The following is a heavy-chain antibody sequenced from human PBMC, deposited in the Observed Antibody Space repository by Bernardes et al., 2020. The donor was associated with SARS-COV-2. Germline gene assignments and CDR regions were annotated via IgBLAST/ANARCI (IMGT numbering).Heavy chain of an antibody. V-gene: IGHV4-4*07. CDR2: IYTSGST. CDR1: GGSISSYY. D-gene: IGHD3-3*01. Sequence: TLSLTCTVSGGSISSYYWSWIRQPAGKGLEWIGRIYTSGSTNYNPSLKSRVTMSVDTSKNQFSLKLSSVTAADTAVYYCARVYYDFWSGYRVVNWFDPWGQGTLVTVSS. CDR3: ARVYYDFWSGYRVVNWFDP. J-gene: IGHJ5*02.